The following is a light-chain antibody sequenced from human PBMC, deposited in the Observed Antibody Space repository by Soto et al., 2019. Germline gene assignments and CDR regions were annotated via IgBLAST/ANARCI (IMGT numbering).Light chain of an antibody. CDR1: QTIDTY. Sequence: EIQLTQYTSSLPASVGDRVTITCRASQTIDTYLNWYQHKPGKAPKLLIYKASTLESGVPSRFSGSGSGTEFTLTISSLQPDDFATYYCQQYNNYSRTFGQGTKVDIK. CDR3: QQYNNYSRT. J-gene: IGKJ1*01. CDR2: KAS. V-gene: IGKV1-5*03.